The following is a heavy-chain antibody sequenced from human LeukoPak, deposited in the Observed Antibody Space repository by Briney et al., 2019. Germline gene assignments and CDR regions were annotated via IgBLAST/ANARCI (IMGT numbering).Heavy chain of an antibody. CDR1: GGSISSSSYY. V-gene: IGHV4-39*01. CDR3: ARHCYRFLEWLLFDY. CDR2: IYYSGST. Sequence: SETLSLTCTVSGGSISSSSYYWGWIRQPSGKGLEWIGSIYYSGSTYYNPSLKSRVTISEDTSKNQFSLKLSSVTAADTAVYYCARHCYRFLEWLLFDYWGQGTLVTVSS. D-gene: IGHD3-3*01. J-gene: IGHJ4*02.